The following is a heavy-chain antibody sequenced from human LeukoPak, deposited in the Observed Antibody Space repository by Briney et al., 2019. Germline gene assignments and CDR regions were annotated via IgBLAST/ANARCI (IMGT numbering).Heavy chain of an antibody. CDR2: TYYRSKWYN. J-gene: IGHJ5*02. Sequence: SQTLSLTCAISGNSVSSNSAAWNWIRQSPSRGLEWLGRTYYRSKWYNDYAVSVKSRITINVDTSKTQFSLQLNSVTPEDTAVYYCARDSSSGWAIPNTNWFDPWGQGTLVTVSS. V-gene: IGHV6-1*01. D-gene: IGHD6-19*01. CDR1: GNSVSSNSAA. CDR3: ARDSSSGWAIPNTNWFDP.